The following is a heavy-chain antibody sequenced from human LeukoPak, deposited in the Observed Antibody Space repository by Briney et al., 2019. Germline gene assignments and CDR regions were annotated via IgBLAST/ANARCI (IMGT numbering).Heavy chain of an antibody. CDR3: ARDSSSWYGFY. V-gene: IGHV4-30-4*08. CDR2: IYYSGST. D-gene: IGHD6-13*01. Sequence: PSETLSLTCTVSGGSISSGDYYWSWIRQPPGKGLEWIGYIYYSGSTYYNPSLRSRVTISVDTSKNQFSLKLSSVTAADTAVYYCARDSSSWYGFYWGQGTLVTVSS. J-gene: IGHJ4*02. CDR1: GGSISSGDYY.